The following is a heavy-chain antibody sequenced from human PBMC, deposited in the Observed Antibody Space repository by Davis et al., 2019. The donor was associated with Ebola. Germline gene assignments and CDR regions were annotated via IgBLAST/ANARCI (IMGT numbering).Heavy chain of an antibody. CDR2: ISAYNGNT. V-gene: IGHV1-18*01. CDR3: ARARLRTTGTTDHFDY. D-gene: IGHD1-1*01. CDR1: GYTFTSYG. J-gene: IGHJ4*02. Sequence: AASVKVSCKASGYTFTSYGISCVRQAPGQGLEWMGWISAYNGNTNYAQRLQGRVTMTTDTSTSTAYMELRSLRSDDTAVYYCARARLRTTGTTDHFDYWGQGTLVTVSS.